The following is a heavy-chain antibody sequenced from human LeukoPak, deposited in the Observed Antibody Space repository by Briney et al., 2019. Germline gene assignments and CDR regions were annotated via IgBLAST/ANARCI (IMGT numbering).Heavy chain of an antibody. CDR2: IKQDGSEK. D-gene: IGHD3-3*01. CDR3: ARGFAWFDF. V-gene: IGHV3-7*01. Sequence: GGSLRLSCAASGFTFSSYWMSWVRQAPGKGLEWVANIKQDGSEKYYMDSVKGRFTISRDNAKKSVFLQMSGLRADDTAVYYCARGFAWFDFWGQGTLVTVSS. CDR1: GFTFSSYW. J-gene: IGHJ5*01.